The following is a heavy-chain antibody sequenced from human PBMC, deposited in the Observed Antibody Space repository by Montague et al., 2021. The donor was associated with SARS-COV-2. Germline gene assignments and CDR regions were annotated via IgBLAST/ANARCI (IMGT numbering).Heavy chain of an antibody. CDR1: GGSISSGGYY. V-gene: IGHV4-31*03. CDR3: ARVQGITMILVVIGAFDI. CDR2: IYYSGST. J-gene: IGHJ3*02. Sequence: TLSLTCTVSGGSISSGGYYWSWIRQHPGKGLEWIGYIYYSGSTYHNPSLKSRVTISVDTSKNQFSLKLSSVTAADTAVYYCARVQGITMILVVIGAFDIWGQGTMVSVSS. D-gene: IGHD3-22*01.